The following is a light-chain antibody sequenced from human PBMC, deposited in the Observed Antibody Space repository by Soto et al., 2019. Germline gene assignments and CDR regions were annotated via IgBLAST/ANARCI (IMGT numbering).Light chain of an antibody. CDR1: QSVNNY. Sequence: EIVLTQSPGTLSLSPGEGAALSGRASQSVNNYLAWYQQKPGQAPRLLIYDTSDRATGIPARFSGSGSGTDFTLTISSLEPEDFAVFYCQQRSIWPWTFGQGTKVDIK. V-gene: IGKV3-11*01. CDR3: QQRSIWPWT. CDR2: DTS. J-gene: IGKJ1*01.